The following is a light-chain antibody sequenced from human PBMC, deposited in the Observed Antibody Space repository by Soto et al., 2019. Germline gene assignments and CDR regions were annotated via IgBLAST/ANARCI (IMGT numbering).Light chain of an antibody. CDR1: QSVGSN. CDR2: GAF. V-gene: IGKV3-15*01. Sequence: EIVMTQSPATLSVSPGERATLSCRASQSVGSNVAWYQQEPGQAPRLLIYGAFTRATGIPARFSGSGSGTEFTLTISRLQSEDFAVYYCQQYDNWPPWTFGQGTKVEIK. J-gene: IGKJ1*01. CDR3: QQYDNWPPWT.